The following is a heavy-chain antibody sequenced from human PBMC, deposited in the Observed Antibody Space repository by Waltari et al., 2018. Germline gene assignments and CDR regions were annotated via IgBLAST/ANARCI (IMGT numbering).Heavy chain of an antibody. Sequence: QVQLVQSGAEVKKPGASVKVSCKASGYTFTGYYMHWVRQAPGQGLEWMGWINPNSGGTNYAQKLQGRVTMTRDTSISTAYMELSRLRSDDTAVYYCAIPYYYDSSGYFHYWGQGTLVTVSS. CDR1: GYTFTGYY. V-gene: IGHV1-2*02. J-gene: IGHJ4*02. CDR2: INPNSGGT. CDR3: AIPYYYDSSGYFHY. D-gene: IGHD3-22*01.